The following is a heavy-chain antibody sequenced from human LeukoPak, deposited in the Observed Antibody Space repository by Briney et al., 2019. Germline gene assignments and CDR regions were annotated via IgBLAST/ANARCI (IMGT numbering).Heavy chain of an antibody. CDR3: ARTGGYSGYVPVDD. CDR1: GYSFTSYW. Sequence: PGEAPKIPCKGSGYSFTSYWIGWVRQMPGKGREWMGIIYSDDSDTRYSPSFRGQVTISADKSISTAYLQWSSLKASDTAMYYCARTGGYSGYVPVDDLWQGALVAVVS. V-gene: IGHV5-51*01. J-gene: IGHJ4*02. CDR2: IYSDDSDT. D-gene: IGHD5-12*01.